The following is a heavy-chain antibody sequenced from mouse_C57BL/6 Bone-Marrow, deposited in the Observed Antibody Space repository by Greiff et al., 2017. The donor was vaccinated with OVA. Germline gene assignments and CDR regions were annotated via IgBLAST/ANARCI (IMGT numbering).Heavy chain of an antibody. CDR3: ARSYGSSSWFAY. CDR2: IDPNSGGT. Sequence: VQLQQPGAELVKPGASVKLSCKASGYTFTSYWMHWVKQRPGRGLEWIGRIDPNSGGTKYNEKFKGKATLTAEKSSSTAYMQLSSLTSEDSAVYFCARSYGSSSWFAYWGQGTLVTVSA. CDR1: GYTFTSYW. D-gene: IGHD1-1*01. V-gene: IGHV1-62-3*01. J-gene: IGHJ3*01.